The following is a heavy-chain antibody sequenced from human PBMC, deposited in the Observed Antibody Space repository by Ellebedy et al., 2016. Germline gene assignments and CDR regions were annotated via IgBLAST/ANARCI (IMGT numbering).Heavy chain of an antibody. J-gene: IGHJ5*02. D-gene: IGHD3-9*01. V-gene: IGHV1-8*01. Sequence: ASVKVSCXASGYTFTSYDINWVRQATGQGLEWMGWMNPNSGNTGYAQKFQGRVTMTRNTSISTAYMELSSLRSEDTAVYYCARRVRYFDWLLDPWGQGTLVTVSS. CDR1: GYTFTSYD. CDR3: ARRVRYFDWLLDP. CDR2: MNPNSGNT.